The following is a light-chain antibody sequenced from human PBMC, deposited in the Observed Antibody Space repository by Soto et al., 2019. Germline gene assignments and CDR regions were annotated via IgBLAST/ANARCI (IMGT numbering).Light chain of an antibody. CDR2: EVS. CDR3: CSYAGSSTFV. J-gene: IGLJ1*01. CDR1: SSDVGSYNL. Sequence: QPVLTQPASVSGSHGHSITISCTETSSDVGSYNLVSWYQQHPGKAPKLMIYEVSKRPSGVSNRFSGSKSGNTASLTISGLQAEDEADYYCCSYAGSSTFVFGTGTKVTVL. V-gene: IGLV2-23*02.